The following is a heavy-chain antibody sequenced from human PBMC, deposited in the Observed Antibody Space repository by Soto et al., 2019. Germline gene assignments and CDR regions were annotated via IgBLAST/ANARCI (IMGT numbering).Heavy chain of an antibody. V-gene: IGHV1-69*13. CDR1: GGTFSSYA. D-gene: IGHD4-17*01. CDR3: ARIPGDYNAAYFQH. Sequence: GASVKVSCKASGGTFSSYAISWVRQAPGQGLEWMGGIIPIFGTANYAQKLQGRVTITADESTSTAYMELSSLRSEDTAVYYCARIPGDYNAAYFQHWGQGTLVTVSS. J-gene: IGHJ1*01. CDR2: IIPIFGTA.